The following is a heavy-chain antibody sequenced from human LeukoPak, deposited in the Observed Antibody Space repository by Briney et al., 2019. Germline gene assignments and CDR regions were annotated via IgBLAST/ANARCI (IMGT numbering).Heavy chain of an antibody. CDR3: ARDYYYDSSGYSNN. J-gene: IGHJ4*02. V-gene: IGHV3-11*01. D-gene: IGHD3-22*01. CDR2: ISSSGSTI. Sequence: PGGSLRLSCAASGFTLSDYYMSWIRQAPGKGLERVSYISSSGSTIYYADSVKGRFTISRDNAKNSLYLQMNSLRAEDTAVYYCARDYYYDSSGYSNNWGQGTLVTVSS. CDR1: GFTLSDYY.